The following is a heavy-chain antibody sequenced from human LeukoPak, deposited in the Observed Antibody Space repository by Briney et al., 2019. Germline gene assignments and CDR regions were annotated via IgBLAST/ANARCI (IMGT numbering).Heavy chain of an antibody. V-gene: IGHV3-30*04. CDR2: ISYDGGKK. J-gene: IGHJ4*02. D-gene: IGHD5-12*01. CDR1: GFTFSTYA. Sequence: DPGRSLRLSCAASGFTFSTYAMHWVRQAPGKGLEWVAVISYDGGKKYYADSVKGRFTISRDNSKNMLYLQMNSLRPEDTAVFYCARDDSDVRIVATVSREGDYFDYWGQGTLVTVSS. CDR3: ARDDSDVRIVATVSREGDYFDY.